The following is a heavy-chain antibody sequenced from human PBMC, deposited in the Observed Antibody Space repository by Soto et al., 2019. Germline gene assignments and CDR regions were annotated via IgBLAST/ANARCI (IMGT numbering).Heavy chain of an antibody. J-gene: IGHJ6*03. CDR3: ARGPRYFEWLSRYYYMDV. CDR1: GGSFSGYY. V-gene: IGHV4-34*01. D-gene: IGHD3-9*01. CDR2: INHSGST. Sequence: SETLSLTCAVYGGSFSGYYWSWIRQPPGKGLEWIGEINHSGSTNYNPSLKSRVTISVDTSKNQFSLKLSSVTAADTAVYYCARGPRYFEWLSRYYYMDVWGKGTTVTVSS.